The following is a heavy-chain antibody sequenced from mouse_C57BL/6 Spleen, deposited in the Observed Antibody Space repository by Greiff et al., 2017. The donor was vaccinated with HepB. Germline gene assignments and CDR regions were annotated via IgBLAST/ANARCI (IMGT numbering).Heavy chain of an antibody. Sequence: QVQLKQPGAELVRPGSSVKLSCKASGYTFTSYWMHWVKQRPIQGLEWIGNIDPSDSETHYNQKFKDKATLTVDKSSSTAYMQLSSLTSEDSAVYYCARSDRYYYGSKDVWGTGTTVTVSS. V-gene: IGHV1-52*01. CDR3: ARSDRYYYGSKDV. CDR2: IDPSDSET. J-gene: IGHJ1*03. CDR1: GYTFTSYW. D-gene: IGHD1-1*01.